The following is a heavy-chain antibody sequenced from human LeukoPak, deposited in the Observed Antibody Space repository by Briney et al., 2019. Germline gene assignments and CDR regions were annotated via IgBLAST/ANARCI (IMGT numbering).Heavy chain of an antibody. V-gene: IGHV4-59*12. CDR1: GGSISSYY. Sequence: SETLSLTCTVSGGSISSYYWSWIRQPPGKGLEWIGYIYYSGSTNYNPSLKSRVTISVDTSKNQFSLKLSSVTAADTAVYYCATSPRYGDGSGFDYWGQGTLVTVSS. CDR3: ATSPRYGDGSGFDY. J-gene: IGHJ4*02. D-gene: IGHD4-17*01. CDR2: IYYSGST.